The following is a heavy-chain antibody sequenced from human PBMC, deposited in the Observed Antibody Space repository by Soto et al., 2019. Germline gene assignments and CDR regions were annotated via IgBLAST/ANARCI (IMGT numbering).Heavy chain of an antibody. CDR2: IKSKTDGGTT. CDR3: TTQYYYDSSGSLLN. CDR1: GFTFSNAW. J-gene: IGHJ4*02. Sequence: PGGSLRLSCAASGFTFSNAWMNWVRQAPGKGLEWVGRIKSKTDGGTTDYAAPVKGRFTISRDDSKNTLYLQMNSLKTEDTAVYYCTTQYYYDSSGSLLNWGQGTLVTVSS. V-gene: IGHV3-15*07. D-gene: IGHD3-22*01.